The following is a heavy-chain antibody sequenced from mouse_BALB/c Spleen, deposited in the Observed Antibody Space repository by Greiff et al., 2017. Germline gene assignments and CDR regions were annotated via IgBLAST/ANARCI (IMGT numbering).Heavy chain of an antibody. CDR3: AREYGNYGFAY. CDR1: GYSFTDYI. Sequence: EVQLQQPGPELVKPGASVKISCKASGYSFTDYIMLWVKQSHGKSLEWIGNINPYYGSTSYNLKFKGKATLTVDKSSSTAYMQLNSLTSEDSAVYYCAREYGNYGFAYWGQGTLVTVSA. CDR2: INPYYGST. V-gene: IGHV1-39*01. J-gene: IGHJ3*01. D-gene: IGHD2-10*02.